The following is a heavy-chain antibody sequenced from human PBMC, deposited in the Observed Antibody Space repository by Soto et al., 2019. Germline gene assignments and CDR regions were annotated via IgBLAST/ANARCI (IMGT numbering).Heavy chain of an antibody. CDR3: AVCPRTPYYYYMDV. CDR1: GYTFTSYD. Sequence: GASVKVSCKASGYTFTSYDINWVRQATGQWLEWMGWMNPNSGNTGYAQKFQGRVTMTGNTSISTAYMELSSLRSEDTAVYYCAVCPRTPYYYYMDVWGKGTTVTVSS. CDR2: MNPNSGNT. V-gene: IGHV1-8*01. J-gene: IGHJ6*03.